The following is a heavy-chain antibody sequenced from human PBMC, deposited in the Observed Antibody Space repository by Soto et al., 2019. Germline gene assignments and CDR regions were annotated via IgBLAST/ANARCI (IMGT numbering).Heavy chain of an antibody. J-gene: IGHJ6*03. CDR2: ISSSSSYI. CDR3: ARATVGDFWSGYYLSSYYMDV. Sequence: PGGSLRLSCAASGFTFSSYSMNWVRQAPGKGLEWVSFISSSSSYIYYADSVEGRFTISRDNAKNSLYLQMNSLRAEDTAVYYCARATVGDFWSGYYLSSYYMDVWGKGTTVTVSS. V-gene: IGHV3-21*01. CDR1: GFTFSSYS. D-gene: IGHD3-3*01.